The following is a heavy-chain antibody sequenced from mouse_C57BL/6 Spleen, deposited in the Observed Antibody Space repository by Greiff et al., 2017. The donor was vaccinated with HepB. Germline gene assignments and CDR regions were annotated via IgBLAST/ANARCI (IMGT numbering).Heavy chain of an antibody. CDR3: ARGAQATSYFDY. D-gene: IGHD3-2*02. J-gene: IGHJ2*01. V-gene: IGHV1-53*01. CDR1: GYTFTSYW. Sequence: QVQLKQPGTELVKPGASVKLSCKASGYTFTSYWMHWVKQRPGQGLEWIGNINPSNGGTNYNEKFKSKATLTVDKSSSTAYMQLSSLTSEDSAVYYCARGAQATSYFDYWGQGTTLTVSS. CDR2: INPSNGGT.